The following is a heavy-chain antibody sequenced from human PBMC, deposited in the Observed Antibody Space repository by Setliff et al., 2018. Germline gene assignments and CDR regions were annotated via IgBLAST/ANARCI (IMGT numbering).Heavy chain of an antibody. J-gene: IGHJ6*03. D-gene: IGHD6-19*01. V-gene: IGHV4-38-2*01. CDR2: FRPSGST. CDR3: ARAISGWYSAHYYYMDV. Sequence: SETLSLTCAVSGSAISSGHYWGWIRQPPGKGGLEWIGSFRPSGSTNYNPSLKSRVTISVDASKNQLSLNLRSVTAADTAVYYCARAISGWYSAHYYYMDVWGKGTTVTVSS. CDR1: GSAISSGHY.